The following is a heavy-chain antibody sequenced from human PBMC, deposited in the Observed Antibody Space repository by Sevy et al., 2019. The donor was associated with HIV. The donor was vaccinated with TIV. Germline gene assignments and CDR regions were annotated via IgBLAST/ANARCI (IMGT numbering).Heavy chain of an antibody. J-gene: IGHJ4*03. CDR3: AKDKCSGSSCSGYVFEY. V-gene: IGHV3-30*02. D-gene: IGHD2-2*01. CDR1: GFNAIHYA. Sequence: GGSLRLSCAASGFNAIHYAMHWVRQAPGKGLQWVTFIRYDGHTKYYADFVRGRFTISIDTSKNRLFLQMNSLTTDDTAIYYCAKDKCSGSSCSGYVFEYWGQGTLVTVSS. CDR2: IRYDGHTK.